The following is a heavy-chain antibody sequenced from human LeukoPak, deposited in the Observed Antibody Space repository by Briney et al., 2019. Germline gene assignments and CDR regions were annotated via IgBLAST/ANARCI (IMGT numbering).Heavy chain of an antibody. V-gene: IGHV3-21*04. Sequence: PGGSLRLSCAASKFTFSDYSMSWVRQAPGKGLEWVSSISSIRNYIYYADSVKGRFTVSRDNAKNSLYLQMNSLRAEDTAVYYCVRDGYGGYDYAFDVWGQGTMVTVSS. CDR3: VRDGYGGYDYAFDV. CDR2: ISSIRNYI. J-gene: IGHJ3*01. CDR1: KFTFSDYS. D-gene: IGHD5-12*01.